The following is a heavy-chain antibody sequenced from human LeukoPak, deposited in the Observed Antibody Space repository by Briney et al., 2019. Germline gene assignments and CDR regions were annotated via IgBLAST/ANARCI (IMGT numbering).Heavy chain of an antibody. D-gene: IGHD2-2*01. J-gene: IGHJ6*03. CDR1: GYSFTSYW. V-gene: IGHV5-51*01. Sequence: GESLKISCEGSGYSFTSYWIGWVRQMPGKGLEWMGIIYPGDSDTRYSPSFQGQVTISADKSISTAYLQWSSLKASDTAMYYCARLSTADYYYYYMDVWGKGTTVTASS. CDR3: ARLSTADYYYYYMDV. CDR2: IYPGDSDT.